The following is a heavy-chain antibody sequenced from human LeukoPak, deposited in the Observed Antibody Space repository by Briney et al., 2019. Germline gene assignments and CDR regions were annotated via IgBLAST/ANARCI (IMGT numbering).Heavy chain of an antibody. CDR3: VSPVSGWNAGANF. D-gene: IGHD3-10*01. CDR1: GYSFTRFW. J-gene: IGHJ4*02. CDR2: IYLGDSDT. Sequence: GESLKISWQGFGYSFTRFWIGWVRQMPGKGLEWMGIIYLGDSDTRYSPSFQGQVTISADKSTSVAYLQWSSLKTSDTATYYCVSPVSGWNAGANFWGQGTLVTVSS. V-gene: IGHV5-51*01.